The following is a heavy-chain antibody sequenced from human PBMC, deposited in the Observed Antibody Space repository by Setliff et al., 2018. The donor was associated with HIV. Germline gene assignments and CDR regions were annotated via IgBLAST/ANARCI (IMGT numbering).Heavy chain of an antibody. V-gene: IGHV4-39*01. D-gene: IGHD6-13*01. Sequence: SETLSLTCSVSGGSISSRIHYWGWIRQPPGKGLEWIGSIYESGITYYNPSLKSRVTIFVAPSKNQFSLKLRFVTAADTAVYYCARWGGPGLQLVPFDYWGQGTLVTVSS. CDR1: GGSISSRIHY. J-gene: IGHJ4*02. CDR3: ARWGGPGLQLVPFDY. CDR2: IYESGIT.